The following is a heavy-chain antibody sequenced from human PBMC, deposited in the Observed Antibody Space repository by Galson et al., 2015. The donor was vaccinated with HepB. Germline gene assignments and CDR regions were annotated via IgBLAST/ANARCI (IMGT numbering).Heavy chain of an antibody. CDR2: IWYDGSKQ. CDR1: GFTFSGYG. Sequence: SLRLSCAASGFTFSGYGMHWVRQAPGKGLEWVAVIWYDGSKQYYADSVKGRFTISRDNSGTTLYKQMNSLRVEDTAVYYCARYQGDWGAFYIWGQGTMVTVSS. V-gene: IGHV3-33*01. D-gene: IGHD7-27*01. J-gene: IGHJ3*02. CDR3: ARYQGDWGAFYI.